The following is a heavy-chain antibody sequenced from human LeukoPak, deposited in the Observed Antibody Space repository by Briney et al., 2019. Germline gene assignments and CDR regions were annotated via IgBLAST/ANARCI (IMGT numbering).Heavy chain of an antibody. CDR2: INHIGST. CDR1: GWTFSGYY. V-gene: IGHV4-34*01. CDR3: ARGRWELLAPYYYYYYMDV. D-gene: IGHD1-26*01. J-gene: IGHJ6*03. Sequence: SETLSLTCAVYGWTFSGYYWSWIRQPPGKGLEWIGEINHIGSTNYNPSLKSRVTIYVDTSTNQFSMKLSSVTAAETAVYYCARGRWELLAPYYYYYYMDVWGKGTTVTVSS.